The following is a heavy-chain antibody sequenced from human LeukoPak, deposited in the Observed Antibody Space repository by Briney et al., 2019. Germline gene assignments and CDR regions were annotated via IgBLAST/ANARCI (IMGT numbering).Heavy chain of an antibody. CDR2: IGTAGDT. J-gene: IGHJ6*02. D-gene: IGHD2-21*01. V-gene: IGHV3-13*01. Sequence: GGSLRLSCAASGFTFRSFAMSWVRQAPGKGLEWVSAIGTAGDTYYPGSVKGRFTISRENAKNSLYLQMNSLRAEDTAVYYCARDYSSHGMDVWGQGTTVTVSS. CDR3: ARDYSSHGMDV. CDR1: GFTFRSFA.